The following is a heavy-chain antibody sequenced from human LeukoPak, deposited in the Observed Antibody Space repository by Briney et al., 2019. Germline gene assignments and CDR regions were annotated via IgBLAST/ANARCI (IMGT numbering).Heavy chain of an antibody. CDR2: IRSKAYGGTT. CDR3: TRDPPYYYDNSGYTY. J-gene: IGHJ4*02. CDR1: GFTFGDYA. V-gene: IGHV3-49*04. Sequence: GGSLRLSCTASGFTFGDYAMSWVRQALGKGLEWVGFIRSKAYGGTTEYAASVKGRFTMSRDDSKSIAYLQMNSLKTEDTAVYYCTRDPPYYYDNSGYTYWGQGTLVTVSS. D-gene: IGHD3-22*01.